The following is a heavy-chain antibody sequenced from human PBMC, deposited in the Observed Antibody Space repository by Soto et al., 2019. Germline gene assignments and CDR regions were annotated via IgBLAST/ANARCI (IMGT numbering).Heavy chain of an antibody. Sequence: GASVKVSCKASGGTFSSYAISWVRQAPGQGLEWMGGIIPIFGTANYPQKFQGRVTITADESTSTAYMELSSLRSEDTAVYYCARLSGYSYGTYYYYGMDVWGQGTTVTVSS. CDR2: IIPIFGTA. D-gene: IGHD5-18*01. CDR3: ARLSGYSYGTYYYYGMDV. CDR1: GGTFSSYA. V-gene: IGHV1-69*13. J-gene: IGHJ6*02.